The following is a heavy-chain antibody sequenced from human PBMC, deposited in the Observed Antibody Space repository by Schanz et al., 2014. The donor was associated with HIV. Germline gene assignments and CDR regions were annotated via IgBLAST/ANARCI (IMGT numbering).Heavy chain of an antibody. CDR1: GFTFSTSW. J-gene: IGHJ4*02. Sequence: DVQLLESGGGLVQPGGSLRLSCAASGFTFSTSWMHWVRQAPGKGLVWVSRISSDGSSTSYADSVKGRFTISRDNAKNTLYLQTNSLRGEDTAVYYCANEEVPNDYWGQGTLVTVSS. V-gene: IGHV3-74*02. CDR2: ISSDGSST. CDR3: ANEEVPNDY.